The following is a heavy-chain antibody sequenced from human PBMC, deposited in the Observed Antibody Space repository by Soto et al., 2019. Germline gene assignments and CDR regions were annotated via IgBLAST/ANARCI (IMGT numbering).Heavy chain of an antibody. J-gene: IGHJ4*02. V-gene: IGHV1-46*01. CDR2: INPSGGST. D-gene: IGHD5-12*01. CDR1: GYTFTGDY. CDR3: ARRNSGVDYFDY. Sequence: ASVKGSCKASGYTFTGDYMHWVRQAPGQGLEWMGIINPSGGSTSYAQKFQGRVTMTRDTSTSTVYMELSSLRSDDTAVYYCARRNSGVDYFDYWGQGTLVTASS.